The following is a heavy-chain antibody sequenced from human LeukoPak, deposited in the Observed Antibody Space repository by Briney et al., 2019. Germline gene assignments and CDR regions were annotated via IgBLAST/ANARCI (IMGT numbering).Heavy chain of an antibody. CDR3: ARRPGVLWFGELLDFDY. V-gene: IGHV7-4-1*02. D-gene: IGHD3-10*01. J-gene: IGHJ4*02. CDR2: INTNTGNP. Sequence: GASVQVSCKASGYTFTSYAMNWVRQAPGQGLEWMGWINTNTGNPTYAQGFTGRFVFSLDTSVSTAYLQISSLKAEDTAVYYCARRPGVLWFGELLDFDYWGQGTLVTVSS. CDR1: GYTFTSYA.